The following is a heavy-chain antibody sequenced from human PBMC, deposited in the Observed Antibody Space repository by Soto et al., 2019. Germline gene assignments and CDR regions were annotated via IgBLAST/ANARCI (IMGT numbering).Heavy chain of an antibody. D-gene: IGHD5-12*01. CDR3: ARVIGYSGYDY. Sequence: PSETLSLTCTVSGGSVSSSLYFWTWIRQPPGKGLEWIGHTYDSGRTNYSPSLKGRATISIDTSKNQFSLKLGSVTAADTAVYYCARVIGYSGYDYWGQGTLVTVSS. CDR2: TYDSGRT. V-gene: IGHV4-61*01. J-gene: IGHJ4*02. CDR1: GGSVSSSLYF.